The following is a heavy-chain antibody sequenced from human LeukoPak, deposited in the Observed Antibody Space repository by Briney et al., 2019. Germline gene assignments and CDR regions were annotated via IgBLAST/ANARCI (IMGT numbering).Heavy chain of an antibody. Sequence: GRSLRLSCAASGFTFSSYGMHRVRQAPGKGLEWVAVIWYDGSNKYYADSVKGRFTISRDNSKNTLYLQMNSLRAEDTAVYYCASPSRLGAWWGQGTLVTVSS. CDR3: ASPSRLGAW. CDR1: GFTFSSYG. D-gene: IGHD4/OR15-4a*01. J-gene: IGHJ4*02. CDR2: IWYDGSNK. V-gene: IGHV3-33*01.